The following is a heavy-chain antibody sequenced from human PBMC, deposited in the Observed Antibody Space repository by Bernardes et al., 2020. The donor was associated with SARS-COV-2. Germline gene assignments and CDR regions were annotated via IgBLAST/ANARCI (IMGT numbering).Heavy chain of an antibody. Sequence: GGSLRLSCAASGFTFNNFGMHWVRQAPGRGLEWVAVISYEGSKKYYADSLEGRFTISKDNSKNTVYLQMNNLRSEDTAIYYCAKVKAFFWIHPYNSGMDVWGQGTTVSVSS. D-gene: IGHD3-3*02. CDR3: AKVKAFFWIHPYNSGMDV. CDR1: GFTFNNFG. J-gene: IGHJ6*02. CDR2: ISYEGSKK. V-gene: IGHV3-30*18.